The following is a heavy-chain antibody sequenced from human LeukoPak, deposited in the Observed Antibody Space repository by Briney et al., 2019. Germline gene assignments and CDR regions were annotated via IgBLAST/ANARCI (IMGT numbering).Heavy chain of an antibody. D-gene: IGHD5-18*01. Sequence: PGGSLRLSCAASGFTVSSNYMSWVRQAPGKGLEWVSVIYSGGSTYYADSVKGRFTISRDNSKNTLYLQMNSLRAEDTAVYYCARSRGYSYAWFDPWGQGTLVTVSS. J-gene: IGHJ5*02. CDR2: IYSGGST. V-gene: IGHV3-66*01. CDR1: GFTVSSNY. CDR3: ARSRGYSYAWFDP.